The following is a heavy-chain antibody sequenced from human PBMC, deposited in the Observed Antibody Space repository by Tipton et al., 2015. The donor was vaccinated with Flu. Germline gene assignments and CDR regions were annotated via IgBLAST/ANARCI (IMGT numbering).Heavy chain of an antibody. Sequence: TLSLTCTVSGGSISSYYWTWIRQPAGKGLEWIGRTYTSGSTKYNPSLKSRVTMSVDTSKNHFSLKLSSVTAADTAVYYCAREWGDAFDIWGQGTMVTVSS. CDR1: GGSISSYY. CDR3: AREWGDAFDI. D-gene: IGHD3-16*01. V-gene: IGHV4-4*07. CDR2: TYTSGST. J-gene: IGHJ3*02.